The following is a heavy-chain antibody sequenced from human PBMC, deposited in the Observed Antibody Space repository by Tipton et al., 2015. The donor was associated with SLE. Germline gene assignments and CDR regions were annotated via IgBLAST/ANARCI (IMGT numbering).Heavy chain of an antibody. CDR2: IYYSGST. Sequence: TLSLTCTVSGGSISSGGYSWSWIRQHPGKGLEWIGYIYYSGSTYYNPSLKSRVTVSVDTAKNQFSLNLSSVTAADTAVYYCARDGAYGDFYFDYWGQGMLVTVSS. V-gene: IGHV4-31*03. CDR3: ARDGAYGDFYFDY. CDR1: GGSISSGGYS. J-gene: IGHJ4*02. D-gene: IGHD4-17*01.